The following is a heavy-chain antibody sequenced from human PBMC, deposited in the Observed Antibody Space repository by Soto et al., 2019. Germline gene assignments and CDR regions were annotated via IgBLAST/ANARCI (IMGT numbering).Heavy chain of an antibody. D-gene: IGHD3-9*01. Sequence: RSVTWIRQPPWKALEWLALIVWDEDKYYSTSLKTRITISKDTSKNQVVLTMTNMDPVDTATYYCAFFFSSRRRHTRLQHGLGIPAEPPSDL. J-gene: IGHJ2*01. V-gene: IGHV2-70*13. CDR3: AFFFSSRRRHTRLQHGLGIPAEPPSDL. CDR1: RS. CDR2: IVWDEDK.